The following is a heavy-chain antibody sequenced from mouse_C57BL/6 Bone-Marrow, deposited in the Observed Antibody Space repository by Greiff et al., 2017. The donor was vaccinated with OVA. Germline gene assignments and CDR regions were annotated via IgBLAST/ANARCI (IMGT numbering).Heavy chain of an antibody. V-gene: IGHV6-3*01. J-gene: IGHJ4*01. D-gene: IGHD1-1*01. Sequence: EVKLEESGGGLVQPGGSMKLSCVASGFTFSNYWMNWVRQSPEKGLEWVAQIRLKSDNYATHYAESVKGRFTISRDDSKSSVYLQMNNLRAEDTGIYYCTVITTVVAPNAMDYWGQGTSVTVSS. CDR1: GFTFSNYW. CDR3: TVITTVVAPNAMDY. CDR2: IRLKSDNYAT.